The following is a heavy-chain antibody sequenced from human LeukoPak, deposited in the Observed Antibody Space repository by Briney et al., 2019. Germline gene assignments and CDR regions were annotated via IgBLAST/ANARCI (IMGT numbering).Heavy chain of an antibody. V-gene: IGHV3-48*04. CDR1: GFTFSSYS. J-gene: IGHJ4*02. D-gene: IGHD5-24*01. CDR2: ISSSSSTI. CDR3: ARITPRRDGYNFDY. Sequence: GGSLRLSCAASGFTFSSYSMNWVRQAPGKGLEWVSYISSSSSTIYYADSVKGRFTISRDNAKNSLYLQMNSLRAEDTAVYYCARITPRRDGYNFDYWGQGTLVTVSS.